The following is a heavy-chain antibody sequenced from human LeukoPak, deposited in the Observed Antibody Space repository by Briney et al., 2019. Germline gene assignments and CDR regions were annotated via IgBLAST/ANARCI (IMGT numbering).Heavy chain of an antibody. J-gene: IGHJ6*03. D-gene: IGHD2-2*01. Sequence: SETLSLTCTVSGGSISSYYWSWIRQPAGKGLEWIGRIYTSGSTNYNPSLKSRVTMSVDTSKNQFSLKLSSVTAADTAVYYCARESPASTSRLMDVWGKGTTVTVSS. V-gene: IGHV4-4*07. CDR3: ARESPASTSRLMDV. CDR1: GGSISSYY. CDR2: IYTSGST.